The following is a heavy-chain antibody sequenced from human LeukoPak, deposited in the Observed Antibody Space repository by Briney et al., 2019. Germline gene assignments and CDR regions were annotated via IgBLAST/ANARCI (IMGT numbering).Heavy chain of an antibody. D-gene: IGHD1-20*01. V-gene: IGHV3-11*01. J-gene: IGHJ4*02. CDR1: GFTFSDFY. CDR3: ARRRYNWNAIDY. CDR2: ISSSGSTI. Sequence: PGGSLRLSCAASGFTFSDFYMSWIRQAPGKGLEWVSYISSSGSTIYYADSAKGRFTISRDNAKNSLYLQMNSLRAEDTAVYYCARRRYNWNAIDYWGQGTLVTVSS.